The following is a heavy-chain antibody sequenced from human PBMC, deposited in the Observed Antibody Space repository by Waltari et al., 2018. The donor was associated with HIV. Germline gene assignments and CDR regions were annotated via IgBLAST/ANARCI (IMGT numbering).Heavy chain of an antibody. CDR2: VNHVGRT. CDR3: ARDSAPGLAVDDDDGEFFYYGLDV. Sequence: QVHLEQWGTGLLRPSETLSLTCAVYGGSFSGYYWSWIRQSPGRGLGWIGEVNHVGRTNYVPSRKGRVTVSVDTSKNQFSLTMRSVTAADTAVYYGARDSAPGLAVDDDDGEFFYYGLDVWGQGTTVTVSS. V-gene: IGHV4-34*01. CDR1: GGSFSGYY. D-gene: IGHD6-19*01. J-gene: IGHJ6*01.